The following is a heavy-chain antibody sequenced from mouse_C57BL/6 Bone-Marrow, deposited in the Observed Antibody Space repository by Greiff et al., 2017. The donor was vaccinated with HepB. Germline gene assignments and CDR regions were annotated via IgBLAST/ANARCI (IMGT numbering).Heavy chain of an antibody. Sequence: VQLQQSGPGLVQPSQSLSITCTVSGFSLTSYGVHWVRQSPGKGLEWLGVIWRGGSTDYNAAFMSRLSITKDNSKSQVFFKMNSLQADDTAIYSCAKKSITTVSPYAMDYWGQGTSVTVSS. CDR3: AKKSITTVSPYAMDY. D-gene: IGHD1-1*01. CDR2: IWRGGST. CDR1: GFSLTSYG. V-gene: IGHV2-5*01. J-gene: IGHJ4*01.